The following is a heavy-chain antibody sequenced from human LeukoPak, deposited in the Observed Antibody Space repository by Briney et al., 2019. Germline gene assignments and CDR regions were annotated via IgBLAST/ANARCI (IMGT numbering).Heavy chain of an antibody. J-gene: IGHJ4*02. CDR1: GFTVSSNY. CDR3: AKDPISIFGVVNPPDFDY. Sequence: PGGSLRLSCAASGFTVSSNYMSWVRQAPGKGLEWISLIYSGGDTYYPDSVRGRFTISRDNSKNTLYLQMNSLRAEDTAVYYCAKDPISIFGVVNPPDFDYWGQGTLVTVSS. CDR2: IYSGGDT. V-gene: IGHV3-53*01. D-gene: IGHD3-3*01.